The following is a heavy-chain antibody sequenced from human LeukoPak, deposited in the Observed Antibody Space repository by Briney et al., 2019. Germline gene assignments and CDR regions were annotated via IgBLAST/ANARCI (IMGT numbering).Heavy chain of an antibody. CDR2: ITGSGGST. J-gene: IGHJ5*02. CDR3: AKDLREWYYDFYSGFDP. Sequence: QTGGSLRLSCAASGFTFSSYAMSWVRQAPGKGLEWVSVITGSGGSTYYADSVKGRFTISRDNSKNTLYLQMNSLRAEDTAVYYCAKDLREWYYDFYSGFDPWGQGTLVTVSS. V-gene: IGHV3-23*01. CDR1: GFTFSSYA. D-gene: IGHD3-3*01.